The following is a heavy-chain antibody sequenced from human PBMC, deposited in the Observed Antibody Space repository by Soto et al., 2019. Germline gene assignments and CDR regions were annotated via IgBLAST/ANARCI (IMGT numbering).Heavy chain of an antibody. CDR2: ITWNGGTI. D-gene: IGHD3-10*01. CDR1: GFAFDDYV. V-gene: IGHV3-9*01. CDR3: AKQQYYGSGSYPAGFDP. J-gene: IGHJ5*02. Sequence: GGSLRLSCAASGFAFDDYVMHWVRQPPGRGLEWVSGITWNGGTIRYVDSVKGRFTISRDNAENSLYLQMNSLRPEDTAVYYCAKQQYYGSGSYPAGFDPWGQGTLVTVSS.